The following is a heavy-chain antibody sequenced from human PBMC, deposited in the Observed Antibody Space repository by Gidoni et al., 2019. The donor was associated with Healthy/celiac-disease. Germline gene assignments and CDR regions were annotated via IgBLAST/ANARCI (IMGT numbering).Heavy chain of an antibody. D-gene: IGHD3-3*01. V-gene: IGHV4-59*01. Sequence: QVQLQESGPGLVKPSETLSLTCTVSGGSISSYYWSWIRQPPGKGLEWIGYIYYSGSTNYNPSLKSRVTISVDTSKNQFSLKLSSVTAADTAVYYCARAAYYDFWSGFMFDPWGQGTLVTVSS. CDR1: GGSISSYY. CDR2: IYYSGST. J-gene: IGHJ5*02. CDR3: ARAAYYDFWSGFMFDP.